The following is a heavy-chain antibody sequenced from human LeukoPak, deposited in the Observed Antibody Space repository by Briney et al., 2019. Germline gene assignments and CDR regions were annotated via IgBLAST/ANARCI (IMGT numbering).Heavy chain of an antibody. CDR2: ISYDGSNK. V-gene: IGHV3-30*18. J-gene: IGHJ4*02. CDR1: GFTFSSYG. Sequence: PGGSLRLSCAASGFTFSSYGMHWVRQAPGKGLEWVAVISYDGSNKYYADSVKGRFTISRDNSKNTLYLQMNSLRAEDTAVYYCAKDPIYYGSGSYYNGVPPPQGTYFDYWGQGTLVTVSS. CDR3: AKDPIYYGSGSYYNGVPPPQGTYFDY. D-gene: IGHD3-10*01.